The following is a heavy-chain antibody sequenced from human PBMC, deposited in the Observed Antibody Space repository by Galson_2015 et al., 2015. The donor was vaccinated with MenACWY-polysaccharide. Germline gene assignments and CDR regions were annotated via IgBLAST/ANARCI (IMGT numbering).Heavy chain of an antibody. Sequence: SLRLSCAASGFTFRSYGMSWVRQAPGKGLEWVSTLSAGGSTTYYADSVKGRFSISRDSPKNSLFLQMSSLRAEDTATYYCAKDRASYGALDYWGQGTLVTVSS. CDR2: LSAGGSTT. J-gene: IGHJ4*02. CDR3: AKDRASYGALDY. V-gene: IGHV3-23*01. CDR1: GFTFRSYG. D-gene: IGHD4-17*01.